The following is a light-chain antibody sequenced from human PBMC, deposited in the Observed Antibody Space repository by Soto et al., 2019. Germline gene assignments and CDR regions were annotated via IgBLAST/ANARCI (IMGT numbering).Light chain of an antibody. CDR2: DVN. V-gene: IGLV2-14*03. CDR1: SSDVGAYNS. CDR3: SSYAPSDTRV. Sequence: QSALTQPASVSGSPGQSITISCTGTSSDVGAYNSVSWYQHHQGKAPKLMIFDVNNRPSGVSNRFSGSKSGDTASLTISGLQDEDEADYYCSSYAPSDTRVFGGGTKLTVL. J-gene: IGLJ3*02.